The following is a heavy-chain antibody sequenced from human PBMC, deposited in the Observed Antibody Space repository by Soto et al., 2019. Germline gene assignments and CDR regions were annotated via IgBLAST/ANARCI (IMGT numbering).Heavy chain of an antibody. D-gene: IGHD1-26*01. CDR3: AKVGVPYHFFDLDV. Sequence: PGGSLRLSCAASGFTFDDYSMHWVRQRPGKGLEWVSLISWDGGSTYFEDSVRGRFTISRDNSKNSLYLQMNGLKNEDIALYYCAKVGVPYHFFDLDVWGQGTTVTVSS. V-gene: IGHV3-43*01. J-gene: IGHJ6*02. CDR2: ISWDGGST. CDR1: GFTFDDYS.